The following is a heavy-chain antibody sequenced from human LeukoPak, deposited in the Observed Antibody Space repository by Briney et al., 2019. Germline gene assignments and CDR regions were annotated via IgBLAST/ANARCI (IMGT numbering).Heavy chain of an antibody. Sequence: PRGSLRLSCAASGFTYSNYNMHWVRQAPGKGLEWVALISYDGNNKYYLDSVKGRFTISRDNSKNTLYLQMNSLRAEDTAVYYCARTYNIRYFDTWGQGTLVTVAS. CDR1: GFTYSNYN. V-gene: IGHV3-30*03. J-gene: IGHJ4*02. CDR3: ARTYNIRYFDT. D-gene: IGHD3-9*01. CDR2: ISYDGNNK.